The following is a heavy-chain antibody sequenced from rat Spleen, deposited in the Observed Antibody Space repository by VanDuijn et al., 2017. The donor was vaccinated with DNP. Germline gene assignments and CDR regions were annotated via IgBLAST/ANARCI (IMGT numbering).Heavy chain of an antibody. Sequence: EVLLVESGGGPVQPGRSLKLSCVASGFIFSNYWMTWIRQAPGKGLEWVATISYDGSSTYYRDSVKGRFTISRDNAKSTLYLQMDSLRSEDTATYYCARHNSGYFDYWGQGVMVTVSS. V-gene: IGHV5-29*01. CDR1: GFIFSNYW. J-gene: IGHJ2*01. D-gene: IGHD4-3*01. CDR2: ISYDGSST. CDR3: ARHNSGYFDY.